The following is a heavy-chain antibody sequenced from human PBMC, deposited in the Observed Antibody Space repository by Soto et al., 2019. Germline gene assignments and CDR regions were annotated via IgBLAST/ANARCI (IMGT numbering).Heavy chain of an antibody. CDR1: GDSLTRSNYS. V-gene: IGHV4-39*01. D-gene: IGHD3-10*01. J-gene: IGHJ6*02. Sequence: QMQLQESGPGLVKSSETLSLTCTVSGDSLTRSNYSWAWIRQPPGKGLEWIGSIRHSGSTYYNPSLKSRLTIAVDMSKNQFSLKLSSVTAADTAVYYCARHVFTIMNRGVIITFDYYYGMDVWGQGTTVTVSS. CDR2: IRHSGST. CDR3: ARHVFTIMNRGVIITFDYYYGMDV.